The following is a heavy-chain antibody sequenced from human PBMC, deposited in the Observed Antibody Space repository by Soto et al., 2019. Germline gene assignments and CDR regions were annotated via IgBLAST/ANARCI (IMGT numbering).Heavy chain of an antibody. CDR1: GGSISSSSYY. V-gene: IGHV4-39*01. CDR2: IYYSGST. J-gene: IGHJ5*02. D-gene: IGHD3-3*01. Sequence: SETMSLTCTVSGGSISSSSYYWGWIRQPPGKGLEWIGSIYYSGSTYYNPSLKSRVTISVDTSKNQFSLKLSSVTAADTAVYYCAREHRDYDFWSGPLRNWFDPWGQGTLVTVSS. CDR3: AREHRDYDFWSGPLRNWFDP.